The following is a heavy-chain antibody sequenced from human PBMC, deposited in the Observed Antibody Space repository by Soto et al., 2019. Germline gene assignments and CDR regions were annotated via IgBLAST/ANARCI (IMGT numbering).Heavy chain of an antibody. Sequence: PGGSLRLSCAASGFTFSDHVMNWVRQAPGKGLEWVSAINGGGGSTFYADSVKGRFTISRDNSKNTLYLQMHSLRADDTAVYYCAXVPEYNFWSRYRYYFDYWGQGTLVTVSS. V-gene: IGHV3-23*01. J-gene: IGHJ4*02. D-gene: IGHD3-3*01. CDR1: GFTFSDHV. CDR3: AXVPEYNFWSRYRYYFDY. CDR2: INGGGGST.